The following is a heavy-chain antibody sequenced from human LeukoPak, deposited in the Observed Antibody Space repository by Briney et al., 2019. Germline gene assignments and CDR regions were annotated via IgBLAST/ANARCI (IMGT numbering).Heavy chain of an antibody. Sequence: SVKVSCKASGGTLSSFAICWVRHGPGQGLEWVGGVIPFFGTADYAQKFQGRVTITTDESTKTACMELSSLRSEDTAVYFCARRGPAAAFDYWGQGTLVTVSS. CDR2: VIPFFGTA. J-gene: IGHJ4*02. CDR1: GGTLSSFA. CDR3: ARRGPAAAFDY. D-gene: IGHD2-2*01. V-gene: IGHV1-69*05.